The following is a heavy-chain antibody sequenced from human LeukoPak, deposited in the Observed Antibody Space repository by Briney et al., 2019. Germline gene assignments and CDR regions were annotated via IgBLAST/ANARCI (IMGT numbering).Heavy chain of an antibody. D-gene: IGHD6-19*01. V-gene: IGHV4-59*08. CDR3: ATASVPSIAVAGYYYYGMDV. Sequence: SETLSLTCTVSGGSISSYYWSWIRQPPGKGLEYIGYIYYSGNTNSNPSLNSRVTISVDTSKNQFSLKLSSVTAADTAVYYCATASVPSIAVAGYYYYGMDVWGQGTTVTVSS. CDR1: GGSISSYY. J-gene: IGHJ6*02. CDR2: IYYSGNT.